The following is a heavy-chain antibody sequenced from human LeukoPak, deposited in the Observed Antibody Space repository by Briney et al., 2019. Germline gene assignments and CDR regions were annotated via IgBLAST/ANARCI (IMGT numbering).Heavy chain of an antibody. D-gene: IGHD3-3*01. CDR3: ARGDRFWSGYYPFDY. CDR1: GGSISSYY. Sequence: SETLSLTCTVSGGSISSYYWSWIRQPPGKGLEWIGYIYYSGSTNYNPSLESRVTISVDTSKNQFSLKLSSVTAADTAVYYCARGDRFWSGYYPFDYWGQGTLVTVSS. V-gene: IGHV4-59*01. CDR2: IYYSGST. J-gene: IGHJ4*02.